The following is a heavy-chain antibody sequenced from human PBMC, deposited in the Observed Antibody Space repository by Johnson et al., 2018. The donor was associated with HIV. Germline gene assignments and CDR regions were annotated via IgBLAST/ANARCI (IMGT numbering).Heavy chain of an antibody. D-gene: IGHD2-8*01. CDR3: ARQGARPQWDAFDI. V-gene: IGHV3-30*14. Sequence: QVQLVESGGGVVQPGTSLRLSCAASGFTFRNYAMHWVRQAPGKGLEWVAVISYDGSNKYYADSVKGRFTVSRDISKNTLYLQMNSLRAEDTAVYYCARQGARPQWDAFDIWGQGTMVTVSS. CDR2: ISYDGSNK. CDR1: GFTFRNYA. J-gene: IGHJ3*02.